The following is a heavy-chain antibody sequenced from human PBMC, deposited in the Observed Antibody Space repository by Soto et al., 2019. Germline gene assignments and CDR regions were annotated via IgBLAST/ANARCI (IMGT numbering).Heavy chain of an antibody. CDR2: ISAYNGNT. CDR3: ARVVAAAPVYYGMDV. CDR1: GYTFTSNG. J-gene: IGHJ6*02. D-gene: IGHD2-15*01. V-gene: IGHV1-18*01. Sequence: GASVKVSCKASGYTFTSNGISWVRQAPGQGLEWMGWISAYNGNTNYAQKFQGRVSMTTDTSTTTGYMELRSLRSDDTAVYYCARVVAAAPVYYGMDVWGQGTTVTVSS.